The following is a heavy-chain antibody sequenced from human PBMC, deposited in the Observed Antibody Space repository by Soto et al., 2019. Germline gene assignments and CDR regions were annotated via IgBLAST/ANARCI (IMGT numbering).Heavy chain of an antibody. CDR2: IYYSGST. CDR1: GGSISSGDYY. V-gene: IGHV4-30-4*01. D-gene: IGHD3-10*01. CDR3: ARAQGSGFLVS. J-gene: IGHJ4*02. Sequence: QVQLQESGPGLVKPSQTLSRTCTVSGGSISSGDYYWRWIRQPPGKGVEWIGYIYYSGSTYYNPSLRSRVTISVDTSKNQFSLKLSSVTAADTAVYYCARAQGSGFLVSWCQGTLVTVSS.